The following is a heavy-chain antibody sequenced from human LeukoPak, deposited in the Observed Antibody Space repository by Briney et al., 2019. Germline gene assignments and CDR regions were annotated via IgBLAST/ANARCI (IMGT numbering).Heavy chain of an antibody. J-gene: IGHJ4*02. D-gene: IGHD3-3*01. Sequence: SETLSLTCAVYGGSFSGYSWSWIRQPPGKGLEWIGEINHSGSTNYNPSLKSRVTISVDTTKNQFSLKLTSVTAADTAVYYCASGRWIFGVVHFDYWGQGTLVTVSS. V-gene: IGHV4-34*01. CDR2: INHSGST. CDR3: ASGRWIFGVVHFDY. CDR1: GGSFSGYS.